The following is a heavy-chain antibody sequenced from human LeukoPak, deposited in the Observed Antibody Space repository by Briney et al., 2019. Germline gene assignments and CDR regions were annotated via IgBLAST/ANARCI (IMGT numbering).Heavy chain of an antibody. V-gene: IGHV1-46*01. D-gene: IGHD4-17*01. J-gene: IGHJ1*01. CDR3: ARVTFDGDYEFLQH. Sequence: ASVKVSCKASGYTFTSNYIHWVRQAPGQGLEWMGMIYPRDGSTSYAQKFQGRVTMTRNTSISTAYMELSSLRSEDTAVYYCARVTFDGDYEFLQHWGQGTLVTVSS. CDR2: IYPRDGST. CDR1: GYTFTSNY.